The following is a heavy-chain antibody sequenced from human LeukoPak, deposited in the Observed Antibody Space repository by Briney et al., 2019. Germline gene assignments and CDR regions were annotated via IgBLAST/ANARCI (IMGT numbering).Heavy chain of an antibody. CDR1: RGSISSGSHY. Sequence: SETLSLTCTVSRGSISSGSHYWSRIRQPAGKGMEWIGRIYTSGSTNYNPSLKSRVTISVDTSKNQFSLKLSSVTAADTAVYYCARDYYDSSGYDNYFDYWGQGTLITVSS. CDR3: ARDYYDSSGYDNYFDY. D-gene: IGHD3-22*01. V-gene: IGHV4-61*02. J-gene: IGHJ4*02. CDR2: IYTSGST.